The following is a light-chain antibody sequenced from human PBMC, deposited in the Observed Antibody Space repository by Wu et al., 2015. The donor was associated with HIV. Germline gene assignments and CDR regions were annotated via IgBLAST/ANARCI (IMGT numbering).Light chain of an antibody. V-gene: IGKV3-11*01. Sequence: EIVLTQSPDTLSLSPGERATLSCRANQSVSNFFAWYQQKPGQPPRLLIYAASLKATGIPARFSGRGSGTDFSLIISSLEPEDSAVYYCQQHTNWPLTFGQGTRLEIK. CDR3: QQHTNWPLT. CDR1: QSVSNF. J-gene: IGKJ5*01. CDR2: AAS.